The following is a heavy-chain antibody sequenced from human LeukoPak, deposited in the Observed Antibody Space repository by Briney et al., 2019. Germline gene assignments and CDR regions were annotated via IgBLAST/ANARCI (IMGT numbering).Heavy chain of an antibody. Sequence: ASVKVSCKASGYTFTSYGISWVRQAPGQGLEWMGWISAYNGNTNYEQKFQGRVTMTTDTSTSTAYMELRRLRSDDTALYYCARAESLYGGNLAAAFDIWGQGTMVTVSS. V-gene: IGHV1-18*01. J-gene: IGHJ3*02. CDR2: ISAYNGNT. CDR1: GYTFTSYG. D-gene: IGHD4-23*01. CDR3: ARAESLYGGNLAAAFDI.